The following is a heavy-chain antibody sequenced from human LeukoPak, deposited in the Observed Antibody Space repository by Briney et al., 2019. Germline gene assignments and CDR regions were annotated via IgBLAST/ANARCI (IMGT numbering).Heavy chain of an antibody. CDR3: ARDLLRYGSGSYYGY. CDR2: ISSSSSYT. CDR1: GFTFSDYY. D-gene: IGHD3-10*01. V-gene: IGHV3-11*05. Sequence: GVSLRLSCAASGFTFSDYYMSWIRQAPGKGLEWVSYISSSSSYTNYADSVKGRLTISRDNAKNSLYLQMNSLRAEDTAVYYCARDLLRYGSGSYYGYWGQGTLVTVSS. J-gene: IGHJ4*02.